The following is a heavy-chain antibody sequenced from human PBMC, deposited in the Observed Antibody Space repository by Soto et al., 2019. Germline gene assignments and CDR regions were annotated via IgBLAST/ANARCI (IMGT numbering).Heavy chain of an antibody. J-gene: IGHJ4*02. CDR1: GFTCSSYG. CDR3: ASPGGIVATSRHLSPIL. D-gene: IGHD5-12*01. CDR2: ISGSGGST. Sequence: PGGSLRLSCAASGFTCSSYGMSWVRQAPGKWLEWVSAISGSGGSTYYADSVKGRFTISRDNSKNTLYLQMNSLRAEDTAVYYCASPGGIVATSRHLSPILWGQGTLVTVSS. V-gene: IGHV3-23*01.